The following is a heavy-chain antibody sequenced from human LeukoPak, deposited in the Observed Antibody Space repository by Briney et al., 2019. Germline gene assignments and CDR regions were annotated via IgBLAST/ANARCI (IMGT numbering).Heavy chain of an antibody. J-gene: IGHJ6*03. Sequence: GGSLRLSCAASGFTFSDYYMSWIRQAPGKGLEWVSYISSSGSTIYYADSVNGRFTISRDNAKNSLYLQMNSLRAEDTAVYYCARPGIAAAGTVAHYYYYMDVWGKGTTVTVSS. V-gene: IGHV3-11*01. D-gene: IGHD6-13*01. CDR2: ISSSGSTI. CDR1: GFTFSDYY. CDR3: ARPGIAAAGTVAHYYYYMDV.